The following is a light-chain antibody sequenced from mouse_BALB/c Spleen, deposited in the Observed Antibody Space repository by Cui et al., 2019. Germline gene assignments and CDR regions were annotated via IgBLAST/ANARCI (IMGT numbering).Light chain of an antibody. CDR3: QQGQSYPLT. J-gene: IGKJ5*01. Sequence: DIQMNQSPSSLSESLGDTITITCHASQNINVWLSWYQQKPGNIPKLLIYKASNLHTGVPSRFSGSGSGTGFTLTISSLQPEDIATYYCQQGQSYPLTFGAGTKLELK. V-gene: IGKV10-94*01. CDR2: KAS. CDR1: QNINVW.